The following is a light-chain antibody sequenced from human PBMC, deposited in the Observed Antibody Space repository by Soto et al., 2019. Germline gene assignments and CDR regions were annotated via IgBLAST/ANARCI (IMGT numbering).Light chain of an antibody. J-gene: IGKJ2*01. CDR2: GAS. CDR1: QSVSSSY. CDR3: QQYGSSSGMYT. Sequence: EIVLTQSPGTLSLSPGERATLSCRASQSVSSSYLAWYHQKPGQAPRLLIYGASSRATGIPDRFSGSGSGTDFTLTITRLEPEDFAVYYCQQYGSSSGMYTFGQGTKLEIK. V-gene: IGKV3-20*01.